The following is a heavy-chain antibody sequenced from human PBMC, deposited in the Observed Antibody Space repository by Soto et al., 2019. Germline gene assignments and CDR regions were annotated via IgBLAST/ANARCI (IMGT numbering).Heavy chain of an antibody. CDR1: GYDFNTFD. CDR2: MNPNSGNT. Sequence: VASLKVTCKSSGYDFNTFDIYWVRQATGHGLEWMGWMNPNSGNTGYAQELRGRVTMTRNTSNTTAYMELTSLTSDDTGVYYGAGGNFRYWGQGTLVTDS. V-gene: IGHV1-8*02. J-gene: IGHJ4*02. CDR3: AGGNFRY.